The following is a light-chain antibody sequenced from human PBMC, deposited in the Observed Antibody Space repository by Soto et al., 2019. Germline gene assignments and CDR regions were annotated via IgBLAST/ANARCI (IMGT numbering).Light chain of an antibody. CDR1: QSLRTNS. V-gene: IGKV3-20*01. J-gene: IGKJ1*01. CDR3: QQYDTSPRT. CDR2: GVY. Sequence: EMLLTQSPGSLSLSLGERATLSCRASQSLRTNSLAWYQQKPGQAPRLLISGVYSRAAGIPDRFSGSGSGTDFTLTISRLEPEDFAVYYCQQYDTSPRTFGQGTKGDIK.